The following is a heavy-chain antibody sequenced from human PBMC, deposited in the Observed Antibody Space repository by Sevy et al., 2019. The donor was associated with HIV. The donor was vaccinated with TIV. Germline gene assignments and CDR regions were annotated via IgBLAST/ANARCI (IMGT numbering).Heavy chain of an antibody. V-gene: IGHV3-21*01. CDR2: VSSSSSYI. CDR1: GFNFRTYN. CDR3: ARDYVLPATIDYYYYGMDV. J-gene: IGHJ6*02. Sequence: GGSLRLSCAASGFNFRTYNMNWVRQAPGKGLEWVSSVSSSSSYIYYADSVKGRFTISRDNAKTSLYLQMNSLRAEDTAMYYCARDYVLPATIDYYYYGMDVWGQGTTVTVSS. D-gene: IGHD2-2*01.